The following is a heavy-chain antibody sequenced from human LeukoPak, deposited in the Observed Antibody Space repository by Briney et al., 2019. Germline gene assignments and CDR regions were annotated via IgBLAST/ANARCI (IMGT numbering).Heavy chain of an antibody. CDR3: ANPTYDSSGSDY. D-gene: IGHD3-22*01. Sequence: GGSLRLSCAASGFTFSNYGMHWVRQAPGKGLEWVSAISGSGGSTYYADSVKGRFTISRDNSKNTLYLQMNSLRAEDTAVYYCANPTYDSSGSDYWGQGTLVTVSS. V-gene: IGHV3-23*01. CDR1: GFTFSNYG. J-gene: IGHJ4*02. CDR2: ISGSGGST.